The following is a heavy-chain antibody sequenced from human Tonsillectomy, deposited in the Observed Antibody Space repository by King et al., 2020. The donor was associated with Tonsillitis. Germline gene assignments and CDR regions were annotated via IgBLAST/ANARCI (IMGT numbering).Heavy chain of an antibody. Sequence: VQLQESGPGLVKPSQTLSLTCAVSGASISSGGYSWSWIRQPSGKGLEWIGYIYYSGSTYYNPSLKSRVTISLDTSKNQFSLKLSSVTAADTAVYYCARADNSGYFYYWGQGTLVTVSS. CDR3: ARADNSGYFYY. D-gene: IGHD3-22*01. V-gene: IGHV4-30-4*07. CDR2: IYYSGST. CDR1: GASISSGGYS. J-gene: IGHJ4*02.